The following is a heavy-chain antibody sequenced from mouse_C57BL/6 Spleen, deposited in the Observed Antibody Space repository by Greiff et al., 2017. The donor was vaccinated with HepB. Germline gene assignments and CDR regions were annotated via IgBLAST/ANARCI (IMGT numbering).Heavy chain of an antibody. CDR1: GYTFTSYW. CDR3: ARGDYDSIPPGFAY. V-gene: IGHV1-64*01. J-gene: IGHJ3*01. Sequence: QVQLQQPGAELVKPGASVKLSCKASGYTFTSYWMHWVKQRPGQGLEWIGMIHPNSGSTNYNEKFKSKATLTVDKSSSTAYMQLSSLTSEDSAVYYCARGDYDSIPPGFAYWGQGTLVTVSA. D-gene: IGHD1-1*01. CDR2: IHPNSGST.